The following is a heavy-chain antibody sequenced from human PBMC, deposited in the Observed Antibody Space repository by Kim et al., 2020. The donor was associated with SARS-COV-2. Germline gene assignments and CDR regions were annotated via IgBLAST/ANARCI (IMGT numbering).Heavy chain of an antibody. J-gene: IGHJ4*02. CDR3: ARVPRATTWGYEY. CDR1: DDSISGPLYL. Sequence: SETLSLTCTVSDDSISGPLYLWGWIRQPPGKGLEWIGNIYYSGVSFYNPSLKSRVTMSIDTSRNRLSLTVNSVTAADTAVYYCARVPRATTWGYEYWGQGALVTVSS. V-gene: IGHV4-39*02. D-gene: IGHD7-27*01. CDR2: IYYSGVS.